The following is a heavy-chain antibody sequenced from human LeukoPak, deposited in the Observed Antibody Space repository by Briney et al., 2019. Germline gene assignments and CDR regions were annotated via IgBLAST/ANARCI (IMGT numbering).Heavy chain of an antibody. Sequence: PGGSLRLSCAASGFTFSDYYMSWISQAPGKGLEWVSCISSSGSIIYSADSVKGRFTISRDNAKKSLYLQMNSLRAEDTAVYYCARDRDAIDYWGQGTLVTVSS. CDR1: GFTFSDYY. V-gene: IGHV3-11*04. CDR2: ISSSGSII. J-gene: IGHJ4*02. D-gene: IGHD5-24*01. CDR3: ARDRDAIDY.